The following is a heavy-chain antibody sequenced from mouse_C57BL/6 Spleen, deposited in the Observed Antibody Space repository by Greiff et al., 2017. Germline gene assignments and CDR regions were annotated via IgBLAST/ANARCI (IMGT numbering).Heavy chain of an antibody. D-gene: IGHD1-1*01. V-gene: IGHV1-72*01. CDR3: AREDDGSSPGAMDY. Sequence: QVQLQQPGAELVKPGASVKLSCKASGYTFTSYWMHWVKPRPGRGLEWIGRIDPISGGTKYNEKFKSKATLTIDKPSSTAYMQLSSLTSEDSAVYYGAREDDGSSPGAMDYWGQGTSVTVSS. J-gene: IGHJ4*01. CDR1: GYTFTSYW. CDR2: IDPISGGT.